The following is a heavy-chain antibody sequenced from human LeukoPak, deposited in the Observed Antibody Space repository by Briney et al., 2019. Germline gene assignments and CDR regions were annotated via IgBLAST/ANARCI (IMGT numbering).Heavy chain of an antibody. CDR2: ISSSGSTI. J-gene: IGHJ6*02. V-gene: IGHV3-11*01. D-gene: IGHD1-26*01. CDR1: GFTFSDYY. CDR3: ARDSIVGATGDYYGMDV. Sequence: PGGYLRLSSAASGFTFSDYYMSWIRQAPGKGLEWVSYISSSGSTIYYADSVKGRFTISRDNAKNSLYLQMNSLRAEDTAVYYCARDSIVGATGDYYGMDVWGQGTTVTVSS.